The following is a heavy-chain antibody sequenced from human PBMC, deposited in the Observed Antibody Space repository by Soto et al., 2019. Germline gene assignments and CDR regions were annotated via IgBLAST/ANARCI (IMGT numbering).Heavy chain of an antibody. CDR2: IHHSGTT. V-gene: IGHV4-38-2*02. D-gene: IGHD1-1*01. CDR3: AYCQNDQFRMDV. CDR1: GYFISSGYY. Sequence: LSLTFTGSGYFISSGYYSGWIRQPPGKGLEWIGNIHHSGTTYNNPSLKSRVTISVDTSKNQFSLKLNSVTAADTAVYYCAYCQNDQFRMDVWAQGTTVPVS. J-gene: IGHJ6*01.